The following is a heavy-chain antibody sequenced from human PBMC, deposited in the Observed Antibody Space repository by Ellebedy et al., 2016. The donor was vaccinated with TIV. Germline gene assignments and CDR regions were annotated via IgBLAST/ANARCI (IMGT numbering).Heavy chain of an antibody. V-gene: IGHV1-46*01. CDR3: ARGCDSSGYLFDY. J-gene: IGHJ4*02. CDR1: GYNFTSNY. D-gene: IGHD3-22*01. CDR2: INPSGGST. Sequence: AASVKVSCKASGYNFTSNYMHWVRQAPGQGLEWMGIINPSGGSTSYAQKFQGRVTVTRETTTSTVYMELNSLRSEDTAVYHCARGCDSSGYLFDYWGQGTLVTVSS.